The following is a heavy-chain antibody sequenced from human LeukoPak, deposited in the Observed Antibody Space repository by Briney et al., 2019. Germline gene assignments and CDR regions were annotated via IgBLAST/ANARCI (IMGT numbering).Heavy chain of an antibody. D-gene: IGHD2-21*01. V-gene: IGHV3-23*01. J-gene: IGHJ4*02. CDR2: ISGSGSST. CDR3: ARRGSTGGYCFDY. CDR1: GFTFGDYA. Sequence: GGSLRLSCTASGFTFGDYAMSWVRQAPGKGLEWVSVISGSGSSTYYADSVKGRFTISRDNSKKTLDLQVNSLRAEDTAVYYCARRGSTGGYCFDYWGQGTLVTVSS.